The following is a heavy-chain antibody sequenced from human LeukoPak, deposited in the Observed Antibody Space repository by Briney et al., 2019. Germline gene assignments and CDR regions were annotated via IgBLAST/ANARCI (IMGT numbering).Heavy chain of an antibody. CDR2: INHSGST. J-gene: IGHJ4*02. D-gene: IGHD6-19*01. Sequence: SETLSLTCAVYGGSFSGYYWSWIRQPPGEGLEWIGEINHSGSTNYNPSLKSRVTISVDTSKNQFSLKLSSVTAADTAVYYCATENSSGYYDFWGQGTLVTVSS. CDR1: GGSFSGYY. CDR3: ATENSSGYYDF. V-gene: IGHV4-34*01.